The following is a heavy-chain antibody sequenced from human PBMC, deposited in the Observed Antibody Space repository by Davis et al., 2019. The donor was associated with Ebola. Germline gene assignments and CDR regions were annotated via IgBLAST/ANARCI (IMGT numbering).Heavy chain of an antibody. CDR1: GGSISSYY. V-gene: IGHV4-59*01. D-gene: IGHD4-17*01. J-gene: IGHJ3*02. CDR2: IYYSGST. Sequence: MPSETLSLTCTVSGGSISSYYWSWIRQPPGKGLEWIGYIYYSGSTNYNPSLKSRVTISVDTSKNQFSLKLSSVTAADTAVYYCARGYGDYQVDAFDIWGQGTMVTVSS. CDR3: ARGYGDYQVDAFDI.